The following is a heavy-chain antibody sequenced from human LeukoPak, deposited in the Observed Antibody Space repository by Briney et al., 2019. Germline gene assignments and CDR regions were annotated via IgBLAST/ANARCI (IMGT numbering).Heavy chain of an antibody. D-gene: IGHD3-3*01. CDR3: ARSVLRFLEGSWYYGMDV. CDR2: IVPIFGTA. CDR1: GGTFSSYA. V-gene: IGHV1-69*13. J-gene: IGHJ6*02. Sequence: SVKVSCKASGGTFSSYAISWVRQAPGQGLEWMGGIVPIFGTANYAQKFQGRVTITADESTSTAYMELSSLRSEDTAVYYCARSVLRFLEGSWYYGMDVWGQGTTVTVSS.